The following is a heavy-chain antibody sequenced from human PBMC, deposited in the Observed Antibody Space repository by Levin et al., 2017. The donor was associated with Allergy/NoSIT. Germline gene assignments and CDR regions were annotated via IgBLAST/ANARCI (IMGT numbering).Heavy chain of an antibody. CDR2: IKSKSDGATA. Sequence: TTGGSLRLSCAAYGFTFTDAWMSWVRQAPGKGLEWIGRIKSKSDGATADYAAPVKGRFAISRDDSKNTFYLQMNSLKTEDTAVYYCTTDPNITMVVWVAQKGYWGQGTLVTVSS. V-gene: IGHV3-15*01. CDR1: GFTFTDAW. D-gene: IGHD3-10*01. J-gene: IGHJ4*02. CDR3: TTDPNITMVVWVAQKGY.